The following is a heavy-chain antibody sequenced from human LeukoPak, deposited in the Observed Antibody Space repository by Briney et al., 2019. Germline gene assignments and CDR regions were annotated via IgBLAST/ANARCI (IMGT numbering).Heavy chain of an antibody. CDR3: ARDRGAVAGADAFDI. CDR1: GYTFTGYY. J-gene: IGHJ3*02. Sequence: ASVKVSCKASGYTFTGYYMHWVRQAPGQGLEWMGWINPNSGGTNYAQKFQGRVTMTRDTSISTAYMELSRPRSDDTAVYYCARDRGAVAGADAFDIWGQGTMVTVSS. CDR2: INPNSGGT. V-gene: IGHV1-2*02. D-gene: IGHD6-19*01.